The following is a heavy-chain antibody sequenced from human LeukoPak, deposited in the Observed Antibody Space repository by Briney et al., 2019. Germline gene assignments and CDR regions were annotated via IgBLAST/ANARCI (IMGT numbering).Heavy chain of an antibody. Sequence: ASVKVSCKASRYTFTSYGISWVRQAPGQGLEWMGWISAYNGNTNYAQKLQGRVTMTTDTSTSTAYMELRSLRSDDTAVYYCARVGTDFWSGYYLNYYYYGMDVWGQGTTVTVSS. CDR1: RYTFTSYG. J-gene: IGHJ6*02. V-gene: IGHV1-18*01. D-gene: IGHD3-3*01. CDR3: ARVGTDFWSGYYLNYYYYGMDV. CDR2: ISAYNGNT.